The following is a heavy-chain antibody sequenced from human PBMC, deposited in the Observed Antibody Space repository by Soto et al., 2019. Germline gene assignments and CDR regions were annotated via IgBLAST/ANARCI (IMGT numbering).Heavy chain of an antibody. CDR2: ISPTGGTT. CDR1: GFIFRIYD. Sequence: HPGGSLRLSCATSGFIFRIYDMSWVRQAPGKGLEWVSGISPTGGTTYYADSVKGRFTISRDNSGHTLFLTLKSLRVDDTAIYYCAKLAPALSTSPRYFGSWGQGALVTVSS. J-gene: IGHJ4*03. V-gene: IGHV3-23*01. CDR3: AKLAPALSTSPRYFGS. D-gene: IGHD3-3*02.